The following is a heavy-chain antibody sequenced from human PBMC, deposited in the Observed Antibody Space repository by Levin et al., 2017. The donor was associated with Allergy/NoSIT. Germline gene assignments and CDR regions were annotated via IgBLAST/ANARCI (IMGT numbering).Heavy chain of an antibody. CDR3: ARDRIPVPASGGYYMDV. D-gene: IGHD2-2*01. J-gene: IGHJ6*03. V-gene: IGHV4-30-4*01. CDR1: GGSISSGDYY. CDR2: IYYSGST. Sequence: SETLSLTCTVSGGSISSGDYYWSWIRQPPGKGLEWIGYIYYSGSTYYNPSLKSRVTISVDTSKNQFSLKLSSVTAADTAVYYCARDRIPVPASGGYYMDVWGKGTTVTVSS.